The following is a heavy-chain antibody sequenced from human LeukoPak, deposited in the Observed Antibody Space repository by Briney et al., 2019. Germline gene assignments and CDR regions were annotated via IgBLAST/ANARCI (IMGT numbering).Heavy chain of an antibody. J-gene: IGHJ3*02. V-gene: IGHV3-30*02. Sequence: PGGSLRLSCAASGFTFSSYGMHWVRQAPGKGLEWVAFIRYDGSNKYYADSVKGRFTISGDNSKNTLYLQMNSLRAEDTAVYYCAKGGGYSSSWYGIWGQGTMVTVSS. CDR1: GFTFSSYG. D-gene: IGHD6-13*01. CDR3: AKGGGYSSSWYGI. CDR2: IRYDGSNK.